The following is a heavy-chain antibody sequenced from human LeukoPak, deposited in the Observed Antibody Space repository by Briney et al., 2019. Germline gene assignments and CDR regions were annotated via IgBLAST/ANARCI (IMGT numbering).Heavy chain of an antibody. CDR1: GYTFTSYG. D-gene: IGHD4-11*01. Sequence: ASVKVSCKASGYTFTSYGISWVRQAPGQGLEGMGIINPSGGSTNFAQKFQGRVTMTTDTSTITVYMELSSLRSEDTAVYYCARWTTTYLDYWGQGTLVTVSS. CDR2: INPSGGST. J-gene: IGHJ4*02. CDR3: ARWTTTYLDY. V-gene: IGHV1-46*01.